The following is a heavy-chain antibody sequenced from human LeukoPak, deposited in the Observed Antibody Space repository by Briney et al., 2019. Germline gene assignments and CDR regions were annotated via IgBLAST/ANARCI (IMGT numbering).Heavy chain of an antibody. J-gene: IGHJ4*02. Sequence: GASVKVSCKASGYTFTSYGISWVRQAPGQGLEWMGWISAYNGNTNYAQKLQGRVTMTTDTSTSTAYMELRSLRSDDTAVYYCARDYSSSWYASPLGDYWGQGTLVTVSS. V-gene: IGHV1-18*01. CDR3: ARDYSSSWYASPLGDY. D-gene: IGHD6-13*01. CDR1: GYTFTSYG. CDR2: ISAYNGNT.